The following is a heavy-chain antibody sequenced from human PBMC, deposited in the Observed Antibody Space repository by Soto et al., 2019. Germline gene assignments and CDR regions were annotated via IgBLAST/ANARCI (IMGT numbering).Heavy chain of an antibody. V-gene: IGHV3-23*01. J-gene: IGHJ6*02. CDR3: AKWAILTDLIYYYYYYGMDV. CDR1: GFTFSSYA. CDR2: ISGSGGST. D-gene: IGHD3-9*01. Sequence: HPGVSLRLSCAASGFTFSSYAMSWVRQAPGKGLEWVSAISGSGGSTYYADSVKGRFTISRDNSKNTLYLQMNSLRAEDTAVYYCAKWAILTDLIYYYYYYGMDVWGQGTTVTVSS.